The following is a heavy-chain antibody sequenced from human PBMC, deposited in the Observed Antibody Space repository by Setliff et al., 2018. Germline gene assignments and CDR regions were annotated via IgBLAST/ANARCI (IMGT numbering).Heavy chain of an antibody. CDR2: ISNGGGAV. J-gene: IGHJ4*02. V-gene: IGHV3-48*03. D-gene: IGHD3-16*01. CDR1: GFTFSNYE. Sequence: GGSLRLSCVASGFTFSNYEFNWVRQAPGRGLEWISYISNGGGAVKYADSVKGRFTISRDNAKSSLYLQMNSLRAEDTAVYYCARDQGSYGYRAFDSWGQGALVTVSS. CDR3: ARDQGSYGYRAFDS.